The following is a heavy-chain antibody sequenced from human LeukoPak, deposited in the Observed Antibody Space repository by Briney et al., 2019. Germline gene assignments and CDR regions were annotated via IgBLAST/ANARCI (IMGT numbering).Heavy chain of an antibody. Sequence: ASVKVSCKASGYTFTGYYMHWVRQAPGQGLEWMGWINPNSGGTNYAQKFQGRVTMTRDTSISTAYMELSRLRSDDTAVYYCARGSSSWYGMEVRFDPWGQGTLVTVSS. D-gene: IGHD6-13*01. CDR1: GYTFTGYY. CDR3: ARGSSSWYGMEVRFDP. CDR2: INPNSGGT. V-gene: IGHV1-2*02. J-gene: IGHJ5*02.